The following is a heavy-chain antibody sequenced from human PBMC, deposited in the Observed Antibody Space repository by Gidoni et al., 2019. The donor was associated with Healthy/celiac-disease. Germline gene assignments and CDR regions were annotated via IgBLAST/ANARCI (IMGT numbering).Heavy chain of an antibody. J-gene: IGHJ4*02. CDR3: ARALRGPGGGTEDY. Sequence: QVQLQQWGAGLLKPSETLSLTCAVYGGSFSGYYWSWIRQPPGKGLEWIGEINHSGSTNYNPSLKSRVTISVDTSKNQFSLKLSSVTAADTAVYYCARALRGPGGGTEDYWGQGTLVTVSS. CDR2: INHSGST. CDR1: GGSFSGYY. V-gene: IGHV4-34*01. D-gene: IGHD2-8*02.